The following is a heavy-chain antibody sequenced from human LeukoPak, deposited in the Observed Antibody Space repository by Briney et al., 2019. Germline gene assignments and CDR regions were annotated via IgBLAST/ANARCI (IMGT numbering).Heavy chain of an antibody. CDR3: AELGITMIGGV. CDR1: GFTFSSYA. D-gene: IGHD3-10*02. Sequence: GESLRLSCAASGFTFSSYAMHWVRQAPGKGLEYVSGINSNGGSTYYTNSVKGRFTISRDNAKNSLYLRMNSLRAEDTAVYYCAELGITMIGGVWGKGTTVTISS. CDR2: INSNGGST. J-gene: IGHJ6*04. V-gene: IGHV3-64*01.